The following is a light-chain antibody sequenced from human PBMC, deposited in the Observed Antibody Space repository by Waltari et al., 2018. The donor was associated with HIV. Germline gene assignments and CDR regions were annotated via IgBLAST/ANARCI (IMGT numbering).Light chain of an antibody. J-gene: IGLJ3*02. V-gene: IGLV1-51*02. CDR3: GTWDTSLSAFWV. CDR1: TSNIGTSY. Sequence: QSVLTQPPSVSAAPGQKVTIFCSGSTSNIGTSYVSWYQHLPGAAPKLLSYENKKRPPGIPDRCSGSKSGTSATLGITGLQTGDEAHYYCGTWDTSLSAFWVFGGGTKLTVL. CDR2: ENK.